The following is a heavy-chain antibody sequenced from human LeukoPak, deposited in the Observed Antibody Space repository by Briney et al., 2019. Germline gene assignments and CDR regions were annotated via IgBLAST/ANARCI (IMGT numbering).Heavy chain of an antibody. D-gene: IGHD4-11*01. CDR2: IYTSGST. CDR1: GGSISSYY. CDR3: ARETTGLARYFDY. J-gene: IGHJ4*02. V-gene: IGHV4-4*07. Sequence: SETLSLTCTVSGGSISSYYWSWIRQPAGKGLEWIGRIYTSGSTNYNPSLKSRVTMSVDTSTDQFSLNLSSVTAADTAFYYCARETTGLARYFDYWGQGTLVTVSS.